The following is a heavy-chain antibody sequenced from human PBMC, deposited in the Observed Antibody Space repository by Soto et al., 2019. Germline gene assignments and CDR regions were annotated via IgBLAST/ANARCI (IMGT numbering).Heavy chain of an antibody. CDR2: IYYSGST. J-gene: IGHJ6*02. V-gene: IGHV4-31*03. CDR1: GGSISSGGYY. Sequence: SETLSLTCTVSGGSISSGGYYWSWIRQHPGKGLEWIGYIYYSGSTYYNPSLKRRVTISVDTSKNQFSLKLSSVTAADTAVYYCARIRPDYDILTGYYKGFDYYYGMDVWGQGTTVTVSS. CDR3: ARIRPDYDILTGYYKGFDYYYGMDV. D-gene: IGHD3-9*01.